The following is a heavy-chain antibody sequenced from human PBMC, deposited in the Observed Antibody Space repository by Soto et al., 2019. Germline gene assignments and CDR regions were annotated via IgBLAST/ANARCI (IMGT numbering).Heavy chain of an antibody. D-gene: IGHD6-6*01. Sequence: QVQLVQSGAEVKKPGSSVKVSCKASGGTFSSYAISWVRQAPGQGLEWMGGIIPIFGTANYAQKFQGRVTIPADASTTPAYMEPSSLSSEDTAVYYCARGNRYSSSSSYCHYGMDVWGQGTTVTVSS. V-gene: IGHV1-69*01. CDR1: GGTFSSYA. CDR3: ARGNRYSSSSSYCHYGMDV. J-gene: IGHJ6*02. CDR2: IIPIFGTA.